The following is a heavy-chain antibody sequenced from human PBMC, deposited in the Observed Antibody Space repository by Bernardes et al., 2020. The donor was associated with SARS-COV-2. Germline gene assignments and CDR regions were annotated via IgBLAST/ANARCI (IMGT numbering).Heavy chain of an antibody. CDR2: IYYGGNT. D-gene: IGHD3-10*01. CDR1: GGSISTYY. Sequence: SETLSLTCTVSGGSISTYYWIWIRQPPGKGLEWIGYIYYGGNTNYNPSLKSRVTISVDTSKIQFSLKLTSVTAADTAVYYCAGGSMAGGVDYWGQGTLVTVSS. J-gene: IGHJ4*02. V-gene: IGHV4-59*01. CDR3: AGGSMAGGVDY.